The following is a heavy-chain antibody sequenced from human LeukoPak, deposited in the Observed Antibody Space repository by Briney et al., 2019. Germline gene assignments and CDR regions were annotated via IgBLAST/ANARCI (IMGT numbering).Heavy chain of an antibody. D-gene: IGHD3-22*01. Sequence: SETLSLTCTVSGGSISSYYWSWIRQPPGKGLEWIGYIYYSGSTNYNPSLKSLVTISVDTSKNQFSLKLSSVTAADTAVYYCARGGFGRITMIVVAVDAFDIWGQGTMVTVSS. CDR3: ARGGFGRITMIVVAVDAFDI. CDR2: IYYSGST. CDR1: GGSISSYY. J-gene: IGHJ3*02. V-gene: IGHV4-59*01.